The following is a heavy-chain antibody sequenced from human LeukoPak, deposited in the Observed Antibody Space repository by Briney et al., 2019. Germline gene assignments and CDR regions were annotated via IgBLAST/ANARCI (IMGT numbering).Heavy chain of an antibody. CDR1: GFTFRSFG. J-gene: IGHJ4*02. Sequence: GRSLRLSCAASGFTFRSFGMHWVRQAPGKGLEWVALISYDGSNEYYADSVKGRFTISRDNSKNTLYLQMNSLRAEDAALYYCAKDDSSSGGGSDYWGQGTLVTVSS. CDR3: AKDDSSSGGGSDY. D-gene: IGHD6-13*01. CDR2: ISYDGSNE. V-gene: IGHV3-30*18.